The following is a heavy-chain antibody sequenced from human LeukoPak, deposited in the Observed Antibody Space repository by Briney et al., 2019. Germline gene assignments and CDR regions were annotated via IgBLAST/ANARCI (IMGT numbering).Heavy chain of an antibody. CDR1: GYCCTCDW. D-gene: IGHD6-19*01. V-gene: IGHV5-51*01. CDR2: IYAGDSDT. CDR3: ARLAGQWLAPHFDD. J-gene: IGHJ4*02. Sequence: GASLKTSCKGSGYCCTCDWLAWVRQLPGEGLGWVVIIYAGDSDTRYSPSLQAQVIITADNSISTAYRQWSSLKASDTAMYYCARLAGQWLAPHFDDGGQGNLVTASS.